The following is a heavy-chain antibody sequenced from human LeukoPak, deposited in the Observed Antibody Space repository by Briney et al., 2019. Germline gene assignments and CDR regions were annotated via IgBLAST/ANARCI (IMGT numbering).Heavy chain of an antibody. CDR2: IYYSGST. V-gene: IGHV4-39*01. CDR3: ARQGYDFWSGYYWFDP. CDR1: GGSISSSSYY. J-gene: IGHJ5*02. Sequence: SETLSLTCTVSGGSISSSSYYWGWLRQPPGKGLEWIGSIYYSGSTYYNPSLKSRVTISVDTSKNQFSLKLSSVTTADSAVYYCARQGYDFWSGYYWFDPWGQGTLVTVSS. D-gene: IGHD3-3*01.